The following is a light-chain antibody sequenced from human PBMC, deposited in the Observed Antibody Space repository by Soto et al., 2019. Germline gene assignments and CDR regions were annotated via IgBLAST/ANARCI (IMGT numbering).Light chain of an antibody. CDR2: GVT. V-gene: IGLV2-14*01. CDR1: SSDIGSYNF. Sequence: QSALTQPASVSGSPGQSITISCTGTSSDIGSYNFVSWYQQYPGKAPKLMIYGVTNRPSGVSDRFSGSKTGNTASLTISGLQAEDEAAYYCQSYDSSLSGYVFGTGTKLTVL. CDR3: QSYDSSLSGYV. J-gene: IGLJ1*01.